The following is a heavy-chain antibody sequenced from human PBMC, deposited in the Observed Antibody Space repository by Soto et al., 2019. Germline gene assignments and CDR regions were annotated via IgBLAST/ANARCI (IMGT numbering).Heavy chain of an antibody. CDR2: ISAYNGNT. D-gene: IGHD3-9*01. Sequence: QLHLVQSGAEVEKPGASVKVSCKPSGYTFTSYGISWVRQAPGQGLEWMGWISAYNGNTNYPQKFQGRVTRTTDTSTSTAYMELRSLRSDDSAVYYCARVPRVLRYLDWLTYYGMDVWGQGTTVTVSS. CDR3: ARVPRVLRYLDWLTYYGMDV. J-gene: IGHJ6*02. CDR1: GYTFTSYG. V-gene: IGHV1-18*01.